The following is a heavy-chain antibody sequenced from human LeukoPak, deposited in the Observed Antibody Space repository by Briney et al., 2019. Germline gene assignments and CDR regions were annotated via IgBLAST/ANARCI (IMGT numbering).Heavy chain of an antibody. CDR2: INHSGST. CDR1: GGSFSGYY. D-gene: IGHD3-3*01. Sequence: PSETLSLTCAVYGGSFSGYYWSWIRQPPGKGLEWIGEINHSGSTNYKPSLKSRVTISVDTSKNQFSLKLSSVTAADTAVYYCGGLENNWFDPWGQGTLVTVSS. V-gene: IGHV4-34*01. J-gene: IGHJ5*02. CDR3: GGLENNWFDP.